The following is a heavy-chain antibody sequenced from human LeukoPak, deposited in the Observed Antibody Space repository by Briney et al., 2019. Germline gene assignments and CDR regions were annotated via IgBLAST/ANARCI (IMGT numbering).Heavy chain of an antibody. V-gene: IGHV3-66*01. CDR2: IYSGGST. CDR3: ARDGRGYCSGGSCYPYYYDGMDV. Sequence: PGGSLRLSCAASGFTVSSNYMSWVRQAPGKGLEWVSVIYSGGSTYYADSVKGRFTISRDNSKNTLYLQMNSLRAEDTAVYYCARDGRGYCSGGSCYPYYYDGMDVWGQGTTVTVSS. CDR1: GFTVSSNY. J-gene: IGHJ6*02. D-gene: IGHD2-15*01.